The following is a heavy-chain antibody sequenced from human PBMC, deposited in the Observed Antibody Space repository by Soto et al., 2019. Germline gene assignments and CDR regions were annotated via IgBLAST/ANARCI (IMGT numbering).Heavy chain of an antibody. V-gene: IGHV3-23*01. Sequence: QPGGSLRLSCAASGFTFSTYAMTWVRQAPGKGLEWVSAISGSGGRTYYADSVKGRFTVSRDNSKNTLYLQMHSLRAEDTAVYYCAKDRDYDFWSGNFDGVDPWGQGTLVTVSS. CDR1: GFTFSTYA. D-gene: IGHD3-3*01. CDR3: AKDRDYDFWSGNFDGVDP. J-gene: IGHJ5*02. CDR2: ISGSGGRT.